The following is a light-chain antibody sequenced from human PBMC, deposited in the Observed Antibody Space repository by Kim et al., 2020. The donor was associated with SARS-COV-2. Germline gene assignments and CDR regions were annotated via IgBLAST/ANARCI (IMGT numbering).Light chain of an antibody. Sequence: VSPGQRATLSCRASQSVSSNLAWYQQKPGQAPRPLIYGASTRATGIPARFSGSGSGTEFTLTISSLQSEDFAVYYCQQYNNWPRVTFGQGTKLEIK. CDR1: QSVSSN. V-gene: IGKV3-15*01. CDR3: QQYNNWPRVT. CDR2: GAS. J-gene: IGKJ2*01.